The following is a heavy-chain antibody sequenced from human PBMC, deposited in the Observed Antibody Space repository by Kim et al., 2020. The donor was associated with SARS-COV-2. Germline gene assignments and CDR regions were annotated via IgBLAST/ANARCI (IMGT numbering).Heavy chain of an antibody. D-gene: IGHD4-17*01. J-gene: IGHJ6*02. Sequence: GGSLRLSCAVSGFTFSSYSMNWVRQAPGKGLEWVSSISSSSSYIYYADSVKGRFTISRDNAKNSLYLQMNSLRAEDTAVYYCARDRVTTWTIPYYYYGMDVWGQGTTVTVSS. CDR2: ISSSSSYI. V-gene: IGHV3-21*01. CDR1: GFTFSSYS. CDR3: ARDRVTTWTIPYYYYGMDV.